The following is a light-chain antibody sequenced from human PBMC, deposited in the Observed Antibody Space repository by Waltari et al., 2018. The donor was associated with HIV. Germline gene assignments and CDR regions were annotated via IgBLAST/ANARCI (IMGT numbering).Light chain of an antibody. J-gene: IGKJ4*01. Sequence: EIVMTQSPATLSVFPGDRATLSCRASQSVSSNLAWYQQKPGQAPRPLIYGASTRATGIPARFSGSGSGTEFTLTISGLQSEDFAVYYCQQYYNWPPLTFGGGTKVEI. CDR1: QSVSSN. CDR3: QQYYNWPPLT. V-gene: IGKV3-15*01. CDR2: GAS.